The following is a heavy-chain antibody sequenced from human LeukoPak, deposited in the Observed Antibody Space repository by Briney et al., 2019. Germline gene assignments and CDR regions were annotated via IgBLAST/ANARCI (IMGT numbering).Heavy chain of an antibody. CDR3: VGGRGWLLDY. CDR2: ISGGGGTT. V-gene: IGHV3-23*01. J-gene: IGHJ4*02. CDR1: GFTFSSYA. D-gene: IGHD2-15*01. Sequence: GGSLRLSCAASGFTFSSYAMSWVRQAPGKGLEWVSRISGGGGTTYYAASVKGRFTISRDNSKNTLYLQINSLRAEDTAVYYCVGGRGWLLDYWGQGTLVTVSS.